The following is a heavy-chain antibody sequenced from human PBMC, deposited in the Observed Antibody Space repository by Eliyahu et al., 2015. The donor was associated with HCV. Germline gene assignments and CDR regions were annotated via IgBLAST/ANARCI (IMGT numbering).Heavy chain of an antibody. CDR3: ARDPSEWRLLHSWYFDL. D-gene: IGHD3-22*01. CDR1: GFTFSSYS. CDR2: ISSSSSYI. J-gene: IGHJ2*01. Sequence: EVQLVESGGGLVKPGGSLXLSCAASGFTFSSYSMNWVRQAPGKGLEWVSSISSSSSYIYYADSVKGRFTISRDNAKNSLYLQMNSLRAEDTAVYYCARDPSEWRLLHSWYFDLWGRGTLVTVSS. V-gene: IGHV3-21*01.